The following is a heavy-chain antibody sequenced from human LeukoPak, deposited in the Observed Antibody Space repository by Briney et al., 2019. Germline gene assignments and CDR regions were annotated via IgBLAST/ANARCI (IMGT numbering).Heavy chain of an antibody. CDR3: ARDHYNILTGYFSY. V-gene: IGHV3-21*01. CDR1: GFTLSGYG. D-gene: IGHD3-9*01. J-gene: IGHJ4*02. Sequence: GGSLRLSCAASGFTLSGYGMHWVRQAPGKGLEWVSSINPSSNYIYYTDSVKGRFTVSRDNAKNSLFLQMNSLRAEDTAVYYCARDHYNILTGYFSYWGQGTLVAVSS. CDR2: INPSSNYI.